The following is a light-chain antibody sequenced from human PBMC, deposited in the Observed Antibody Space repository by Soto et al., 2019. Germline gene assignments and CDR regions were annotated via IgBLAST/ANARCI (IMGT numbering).Light chain of an antibody. CDR3: QQYNDNWT. CDR1: QSISSW. CDR2: KAC. V-gene: IGKV1-5*03. Sequence: DIQMTQSPSTLSASVGDRGTITCRASQSISSWVAWYQQKPGKAPRLLIYKACNLESGVPSRFSGSGSGTEFTLTISSLQPDDSATYYCQQYNDNWTFGQGTKLEIK. J-gene: IGKJ1*01.